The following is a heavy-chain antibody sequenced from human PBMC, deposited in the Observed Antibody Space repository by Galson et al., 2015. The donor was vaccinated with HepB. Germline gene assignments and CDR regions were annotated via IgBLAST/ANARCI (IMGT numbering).Heavy chain of an antibody. CDR2: IYYSGST. J-gene: IGHJ6*02. V-gene: IGHV4-31*03. Sequence: TLSLTCTVSGGSISSGGYYWSWIRQHPGKGLEWIGYIYYSGSTYYNPSLKSRVTISVDTSKNQFSLKLSSVTAADTAVYYCARDCGGRFGEDGLRNIGGYYYYGMDVWGQGTTVTVSS. CDR1: GGSISSGGYY. D-gene: IGHD3-10*01. CDR3: ARDCGGRFGEDGLRNIGGYYYYGMDV.